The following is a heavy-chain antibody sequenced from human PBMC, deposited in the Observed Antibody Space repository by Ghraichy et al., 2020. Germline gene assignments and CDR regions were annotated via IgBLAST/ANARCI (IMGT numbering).Heavy chain of an antibody. CDR2: IYYSGST. CDR3: ARVTNEEGYYYYMDV. J-gene: IGHJ6*03. CDR1: GGSISSYY. V-gene: IGHV4-59*01. D-gene: IGHD4-11*01. Sequence: SETLSLTCTVSGGSISSYYWSWIRQPPGKGLEWIGYIYYSGSTNYNPSLKSRVTISVDTSKNQFSLKLSSVTAADTAVYYCARVTNEEGYYYYMDVWGKGTTVTVSS.